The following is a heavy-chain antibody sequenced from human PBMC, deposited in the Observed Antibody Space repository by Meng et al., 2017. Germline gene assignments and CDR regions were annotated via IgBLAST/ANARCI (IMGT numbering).Heavy chain of an antibody. J-gene: IGHJ2*01. Sequence: QLHVSGLGLVTPSHTLSLPCTVSGGSISSGGYSLRWSRQHPGKGLEWIGYISYRGSTYSHPSLTSLVTISVDTSKNQFSLKLSSVTAADTAVYYCARVHYYDSSGYNNWYFDLWGRGTLVTVSS. V-gene: IGHV4-31*01. CDR1: GGSISSGGYS. D-gene: IGHD3-22*01. CDR2: ISYRGST. CDR3: ARVHYYDSSGYNNWYFDL.